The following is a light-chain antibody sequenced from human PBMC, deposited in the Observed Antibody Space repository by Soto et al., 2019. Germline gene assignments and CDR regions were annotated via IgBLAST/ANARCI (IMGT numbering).Light chain of an antibody. CDR1: QTVASNY. Sequence: EIVLTQSPGTLSLSVGERATLSCRASQTVASNYLAWYQQKPGQAPRLLIYGASSRATGIPDRFSGSGSGADFTLTISRLEPEDFAVYYCQQYGSSPPYTFGQGTKLEIK. J-gene: IGKJ2*01. CDR2: GAS. CDR3: QQYGSSPPYT. V-gene: IGKV3-20*01.